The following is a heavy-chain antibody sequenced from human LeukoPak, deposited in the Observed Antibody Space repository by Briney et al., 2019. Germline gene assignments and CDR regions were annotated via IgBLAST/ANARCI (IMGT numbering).Heavy chain of an antibody. CDR2: FYYSGST. D-gene: IGHD3-22*01. J-gene: IGHJ5*02. CDR1: GGSISSSSYY. V-gene: IGHV4-39*07. Sequence: SETLSLTCTVSGGSISSSSYYWGWIRQPPGKGLEWIGSFYYSGSTYYNPSLKSRVTISVDTSKNQFSLKLSSVTAADTAVYYCAREPITMIVVVLNWFDPWGQGTLVTVSS. CDR3: AREPITMIVVVLNWFDP.